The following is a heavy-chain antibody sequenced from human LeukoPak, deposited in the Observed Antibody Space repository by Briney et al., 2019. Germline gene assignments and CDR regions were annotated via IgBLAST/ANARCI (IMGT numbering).Heavy chain of an antibody. CDR2: IYTSGST. CDR3: ARVVAPPDYYYYYYYMDV. Sequence: SETLSLTCTVSGGSISSYYWSWIRQPAGKGLEWIGRIYTSGSTNYNPSLKSRVTMSVDTSKNQFSLKLNSVTAADTAVYYCARVVAPPDYYYYYYYMDVWGKGTTVTVSS. J-gene: IGHJ6*03. V-gene: IGHV4-4*07. CDR1: GGSISSYY. D-gene: IGHD3-16*01.